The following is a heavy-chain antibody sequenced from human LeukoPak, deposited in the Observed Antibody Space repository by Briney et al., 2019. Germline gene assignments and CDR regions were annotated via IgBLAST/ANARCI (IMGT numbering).Heavy chain of an antibody. Sequence: SETLSLTCTVSGGSLSSSSYYWGWIRQPPGTGLEWIGSIYYSGSTYYNPSLKSRVTISVDTSKNQFSLKLSSVTAADTAVYYCARAQLNFGQVDYFDYWGQGTLVTVSS. CDR1: GGSLSSSSYY. CDR3: ARAQLNFGQVDYFDY. D-gene: IGHD3/OR15-3a*01. V-gene: IGHV4-39*07. J-gene: IGHJ4*02. CDR2: IYYSGST.